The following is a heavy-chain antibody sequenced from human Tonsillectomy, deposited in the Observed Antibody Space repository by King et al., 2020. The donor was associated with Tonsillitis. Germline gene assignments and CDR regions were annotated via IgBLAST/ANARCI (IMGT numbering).Heavy chain of an antibody. CDR1: GFTFNYYG. J-gene: IGHJ4*02. CDR2: IRYDGSNK. Sequence: QLVQSGGGVVQPGGSLRLSCAASGFTFNYYGLHWVRQAPGKGLEWVAFIRYDGSNKYYADSVKGRFTISRDNSKNTLCLQMNSLRAEDTAVYYCAIEGRRTATGDHLDYWGQGTLVTVSS. D-gene: IGHD2-21*02. V-gene: IGHV3-30*02. CDR3: AIEGRRTATGDHLDY.